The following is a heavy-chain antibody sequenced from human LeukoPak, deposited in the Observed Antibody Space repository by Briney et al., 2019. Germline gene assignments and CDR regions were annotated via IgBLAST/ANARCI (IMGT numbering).Heavy chain of an antibody. CDR2: MYYSGST. CDR1: GGSITSPY. Sequence: SETLSLTCTVAGGSITSPYWSWIRQPPGKGLEWIAYMYYSGSTSYNPSLKSRVTISLDTSKNQFSLKLSSVTAADTAVYYCVRMGSGGYWGQGTLDTVSS. V-gene: IGHV4-59*11. J-gene: IGHJ4*02. CDR3: VRMGSGGY. D-gene: IGHD3-16*01.